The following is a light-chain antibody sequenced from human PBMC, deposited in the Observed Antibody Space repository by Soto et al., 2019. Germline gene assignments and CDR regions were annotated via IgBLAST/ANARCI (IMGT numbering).Light chain of an antibody. Sequence: EIVLTQSPATLCMSPGERVTLSCRASQSVSSYLAWYQQKPDQAPRLLIFDASNRATGILSRFSGSGSGTDFTLTISRLEPEDFAVYYFQQRPNWPWTFGQGTKVEIK. CDR1: QSVSSY. V-gene: IGKV3-11*01. J-gene: IGKJ1*01. CDR3: QQRPNWPWT. CDR2: DAS.